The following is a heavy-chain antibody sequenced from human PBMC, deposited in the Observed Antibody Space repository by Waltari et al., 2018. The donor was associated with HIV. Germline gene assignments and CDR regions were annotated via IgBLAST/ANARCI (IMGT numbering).Heavy chain of an antibody. D-gene: IGHD2-15*01. Sequence: EVKLVQSGAPVKQRGVSPTLSSKGTGYRFTRYGIGCVGQMAGKGLEWIWIIYPGYSGTRYSPSFQGQVTISADKSISTAYVQWSSLKASDTAIYYCVRLRVVVAATLIVDYFDYWGQGTLVTVSS. CDR3: VRLRVVVAATLIVDYFDY. CDR1: GYRFTRYG. V-gene: IGHV5-51*01. J-gene: IGHJ4*02. CDR2: IYPGYSGT.